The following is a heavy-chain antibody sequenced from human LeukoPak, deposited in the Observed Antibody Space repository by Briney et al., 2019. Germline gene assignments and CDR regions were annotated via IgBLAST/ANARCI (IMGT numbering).Heavy chain of an antibody. Sequence: ASVKVSCKASGYTFTNYDINWVRQATGQGLEWPGWMNPDTGNTGSAQKFQGRVTMARNTSISTAYMELSSLRSDDTAVYYCARSPNRYYDIWTGYYNIWFDPWGQGTLVTVSS. CDR3: ARSPNRYYDIWTGYYNIWFDP. D-gene: IGHD3-9*01. CDR2: MNPDTGNT. J-gene: IGHJ5*02. CDR1: GYTFTNYD. V-gene: IGHV1-8*01.